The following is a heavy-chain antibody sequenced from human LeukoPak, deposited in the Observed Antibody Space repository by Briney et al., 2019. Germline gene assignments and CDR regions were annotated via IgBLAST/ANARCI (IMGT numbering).Heavy chain of an antibody. CDR1: GYSFTNYW. D-gene: IGHD2-8*01. J-gene: IGHJ4*02. CDR2: IYPGDSDT. V-gene: IGHV5-51*01. CDR3: ARRRMLDGHHFDY. Sequence: GESLKISCKGSGYSFTNYWIGWVRQMPEKGLEWMGIIYPGDSDTRYSPSFQGQVTTSADKSISTAYLQWSSLKASDTAMYYCARRRMLDGHHFDYWGQGTLVTVSS.